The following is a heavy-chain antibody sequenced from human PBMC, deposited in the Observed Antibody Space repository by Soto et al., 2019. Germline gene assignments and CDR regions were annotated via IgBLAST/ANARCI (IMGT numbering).Heavy chain of an antibody. Sequence: EVQLLESGGGLVQPGGSLRLSCAASGLTFSGYGMSWVRQAPGTGLEWVSAISGSGSTTYYADSVKGRFTISRDDSKNILFLQMNSPRAEDTAVYYCATRSRGLQSSPPRLDSWGQGTLVTVSS. CDR2: ISGSGSTT. V-gene: IGHV3-23*01. J-gene: IGHJ4*02. CDR1: GLTFSGYG. CDR3: ATRSRGLQSSPPRLDS. D-gene: IGHD4-4*01.